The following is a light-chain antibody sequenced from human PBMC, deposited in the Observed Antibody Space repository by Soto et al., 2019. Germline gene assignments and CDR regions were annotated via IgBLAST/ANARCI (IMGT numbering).Light chain of an antibody. V-gene: IGLV3-21*04. CDR3: HVWDSSSDHYV. CDR2: CDS. Sequence: SYELTQPPSVSVAPGKTARITCGGNNIGSKSVHWYQQKPGQAPVLVIYCDSDRPSGIPERFSGSNSGNTATLTISRVEAGDEAHYYCHVWDSSSDHYVFGTGTKVTVL. J-gene: IGLJ1*01. CDR1: NIGSKS.